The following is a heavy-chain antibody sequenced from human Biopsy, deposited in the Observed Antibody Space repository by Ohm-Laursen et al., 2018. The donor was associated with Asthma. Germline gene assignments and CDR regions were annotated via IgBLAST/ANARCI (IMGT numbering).Heavy chain of an antibody. CDR3: VRDGTDDAFDI. V-gene: IGHV3-30*01. Sequence: SLRLSCTATGFSFSNFAIHWVRQAPGKGLEWVGVISKDASTQGYADSVKGRFTMARDNSKNTLDLQMNSLREEDTAVHYCVRDGTDDAFDIWGQGTVVSVSS. J-gene: IGHJ3*02. D-gene: IGHD1-1*01. CDR1: GFSFSNFA. CDR2: ISKDASTQ.